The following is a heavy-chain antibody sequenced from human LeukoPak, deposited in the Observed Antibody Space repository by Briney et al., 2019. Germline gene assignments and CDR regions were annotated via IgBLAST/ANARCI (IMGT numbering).Heavy chain of an antibody. V-gene: IGHV3-53*01. Sequence: GGSLRLSCAASGFTVITNDMSWVRQAPGKGLEWVSVLYSDGNTKYVDSVQGRFTISRDNSKNTLYLEMNSLSPDDTAVYYCARGVEPLAANTLAYWGQGTLVTVSS. J-gene: IGHJ4*02. D-gene: IGHD1-14*01. CDR2: LYSDGNT. CDR3: ARGVEPLAANTLAY. CDR1: GFTVITND.